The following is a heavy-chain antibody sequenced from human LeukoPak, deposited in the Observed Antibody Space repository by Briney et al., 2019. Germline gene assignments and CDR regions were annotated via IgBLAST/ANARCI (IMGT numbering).Heavy chain of an antibody. D-gene: IGHD3-3*01. Sequence: GASVKVSCKASGYTFTGYYMHWVRQAPGQGLEWMGWINPNSGGTNYAQKFQGRVTMTRDTSISTAYMELSRLRSEDTAVYYCARSPGGGFLGRSNWFDPWGQGTLVTVSS. V-gene: IGHV1-2*02. J-gene: IGHJ5*02. CDR2: INPNSGGT. CDR1: GYTFTGYY. CDR3: ARSPGGGFLGRSNWFDP.